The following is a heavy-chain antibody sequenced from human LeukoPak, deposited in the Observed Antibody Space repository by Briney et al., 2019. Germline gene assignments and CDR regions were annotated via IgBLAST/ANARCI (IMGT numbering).Heavy chain of an antibody. CDR2: ISGSGGST. CDR3: AKAIGIAAAGTHY. CDR1: GFTFSGSA. V-gene: IGHV3-23*01. Sequence: GGSLRLSCAASGFTFSGSAMHWVRQASGKGLEWVSAISGSGGSTYYADSVKGRFTISRDNSKNTLYLQMNSLRAEDTAVYYCAKAIGIAAAGTHYWGQGTLVTVSS. D-gene: IGHD6-13*01. J-gene: IGHJ4*02.